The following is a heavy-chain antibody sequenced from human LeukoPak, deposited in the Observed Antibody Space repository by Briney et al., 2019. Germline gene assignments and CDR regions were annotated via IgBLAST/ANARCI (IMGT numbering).Heavy chain of an antibody. CDR2: ISGSGGSA. CDR1: GFTFSSYA. J-gene: IGHJ6*02. V-gene: IGHV3-23*01. CDR3: AKGMEERYYYGMDV. D-gene: IGHD1-1*01. Sequence: PGGSLRLSCAASGFTFSSYAMSWVRQAPGKGLEGVSAISGSGGSAYYADSVKGRFTISRDNSKNTLYLQMNSLRAEDTAVYYCAKGMEERYYYGMDVWGQGATVTVSS.